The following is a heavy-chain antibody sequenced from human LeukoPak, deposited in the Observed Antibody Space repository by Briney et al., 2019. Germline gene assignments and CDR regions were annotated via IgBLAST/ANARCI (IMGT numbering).Heavy chain of an antibody. J-gene: IGHJ5*02. CDR3: ARPIIPGSRWYGGRWFDP. CDR1: GGSFSGYY. D-gene: IGHD4-23*01. V-gene: IGHV4-34*01. CDR2: INHRGST. Sequence: SETLSLTCAVYGGSFSGYYWSWIRQPTGKGLEWIGEINHRGSTNYSPSLKSRVTMSVDTSKNQLSLKLSSVTAADTAVYYCARPIIPGSRWYGGRWFDPWGQGTLVTVSS.